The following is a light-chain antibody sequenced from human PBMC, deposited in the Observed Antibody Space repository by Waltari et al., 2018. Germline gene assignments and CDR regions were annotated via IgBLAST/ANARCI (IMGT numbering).Light chain of an antibody. V-gene: IGKV3-11*01. CDR3: QQRTNWPFT. Sequence: EIVLTQSPATLSLSPGERATLSCRASQSVSSYLAWFQQKPGQAPRLLIYDASNRATGIPARFSGGGSGTDFILTISSLEPEDFAVYYCQQRTNWPFTFGGGTKVEIK. CDR1: QSVSSY. J-gene: IGKJ4*01. CDR2: DAS.